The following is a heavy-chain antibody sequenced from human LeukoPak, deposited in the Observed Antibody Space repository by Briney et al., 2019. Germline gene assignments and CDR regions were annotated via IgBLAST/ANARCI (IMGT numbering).Heavy chain of an antibody. V-gene: IGHV1-2*02. J-gene: IGHJ5*02. D-gene: IGHD3-10*01. Sequence: ASVKVSCKASGYTFTGYYIHWVRQAPGQGLEWMGWINPNSGATNYPQKFQGRVTMTGDTSISTAYMELSSLRSEDTAVYYCARDQAITMVRGGRPRGWFDPWGQGTLVTVSS. CDR1: GYTFTGYY. CDR2: INPNSGAT. CDR3: ARDQAITMVRGGRPRGWFDP.